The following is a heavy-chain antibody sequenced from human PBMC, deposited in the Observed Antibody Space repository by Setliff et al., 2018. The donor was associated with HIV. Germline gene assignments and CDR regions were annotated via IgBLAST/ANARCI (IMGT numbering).Heavy chain of an antibody. D-gene: IGHD2-2*01. CDR1: GGSFSGYY. Sequence: PSETLSLTCAVYGGSFSGYYWSWIRQPPGKGLEWIGEINHSGSTNYNPSLKSRVTISVDTSKNQFSLKLSSVTAADTAVYYRARRGYCSSTSCIYGMDVWGQGTTVTVSS. CDR3: ARRGYCSSTSCIYGMDV. V-gene: IGHV4-34*01. CDR2: INHSGST. J-gene: IGHJ6*02.